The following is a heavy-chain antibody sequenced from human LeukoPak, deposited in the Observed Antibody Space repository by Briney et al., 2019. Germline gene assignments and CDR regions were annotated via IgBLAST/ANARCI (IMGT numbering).Heavy chain of an antibody. D-gene: IGHD3-10*01. Sequence: SETLSLTCTVSGGSISSGDYYWSWIRQPPGKGLEWIGYIYYSGSTYYNPSLKSRVTISVDTSKNQFSLKLSSVTAADTAVYYCAGAIPGGLWSGELIPWGQGTLVTVSS. V-gene: IGHV4-30-4*01. CDR2: IYYSGST. J-gene: IGHJ5*02. CDR3: AGAIPGGLWSGELIP. CDR1: GGSISSGDYY.